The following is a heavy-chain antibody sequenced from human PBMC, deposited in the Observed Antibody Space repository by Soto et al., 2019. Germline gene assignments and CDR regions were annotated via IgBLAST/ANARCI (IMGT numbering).Heavy chain of an antibody. CDR1: GYTFTSYD. Sequence: ASVKVSCKASGYTFTSYDINWVRQATGQGLEWMGWMNPNSGNTGYAQKFQGRVTMTRNTSISTAYMELSSLRSEDTAVYYCARGRDDGFGESTEDPEFDPWGQGTLVTVSS. CDR2: MNPNSGNT. J-gene: IGHJ5*02. D-gene: IGHD3-10*01. V-gene: IGHV1-8*01. CDR3: ARGRDDGFGESTEDPEFDP.